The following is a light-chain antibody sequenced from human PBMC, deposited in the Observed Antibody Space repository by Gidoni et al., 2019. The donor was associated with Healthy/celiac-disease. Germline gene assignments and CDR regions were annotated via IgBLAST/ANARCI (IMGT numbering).Light chain of an antibody. CDR1: RSDVGRYDS. Sequence: QSALTQPPSASGSPGQSVTISCTGTRSDVGRYDSVSWFQQHPGKAPTLRIYEVSKRPSGVPDRFSGSKSGNTASLTVSGLQAEDEAEYHCSSYAGTYSPFVFGTGTSVTV. J-gene: IGLJ1*01. CDR2: EVS. V-gene: IGLV2-8*01. CDR3: SSYAGTYSPFV.